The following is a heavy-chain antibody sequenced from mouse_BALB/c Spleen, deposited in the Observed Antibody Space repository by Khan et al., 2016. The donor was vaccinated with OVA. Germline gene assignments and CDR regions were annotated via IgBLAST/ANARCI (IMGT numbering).Heavy chain of an antibody. CDR1: GYSITSDYA. J-gene: IGHJ2*01. Sequence: EVKLLESGPGLVKPSQSLSLTCTVTGYSITSDYAWNWIRQFPGNKLEWMGYISYSGNTKYNPSLKSRISVTRDTSKNQFFLQLNSVSTEDTATXYCASVFGGDFDYWGQGTTLTVSS. CDR3: ASVFGGDFDY. CDR2: ISYSGNT. V-gene: IGHV3-2*02.